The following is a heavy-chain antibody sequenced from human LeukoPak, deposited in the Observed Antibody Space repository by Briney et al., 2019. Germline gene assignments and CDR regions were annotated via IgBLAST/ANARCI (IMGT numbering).Heavy chain of an antibody. Sequence: QPGGSRRLSCAVSGFTVSNNYMSWVRQSPGRGLEWVSVIYIGGNTYYADSVKGRFTISRDNSKNTLNLQMNSLRVEDTAVYYCARGYSGYDPFDYWGQGTVDRVSS. CDR3: ARGYSGYDPFDY. D-gene: IGHD5-12*01. CDR1: GFTVSNNY. V-gene: IGHV3-66*01. J-gene: IGHJ4*02. CDR2: IYIGGNT.